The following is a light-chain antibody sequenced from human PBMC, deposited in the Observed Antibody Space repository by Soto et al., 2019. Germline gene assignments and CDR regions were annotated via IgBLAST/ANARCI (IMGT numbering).Light chain of an antibody. CDR3: QQRSNWQGYT. CDR1: QSVSSY. CDR2: DAS. J-gene: IGKJ2*01. Sequence: EIVLTQSPATLSLSPGERATLSCRASQSVSSYLAWYQQKPGQAPRLLIYDASNRATGIPARFSGSGSGTDFTLTISSLAPEDFAVYYCQQRSNWQGYTFGQGTKLEIK. V-gene: IGKV3-11*01.